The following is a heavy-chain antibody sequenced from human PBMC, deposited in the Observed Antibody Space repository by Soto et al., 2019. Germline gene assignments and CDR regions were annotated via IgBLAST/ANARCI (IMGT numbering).Heavy chain of an antibody. CDR3: AKIPHSSSWYLDAFDI. Sequence: EVQLLESGGGLVQPGGSLRLSCAASGFTFSSYAMSWVRQAPGKGLEWVSAISGSGGSTHYADSVKGRFTISRDNSKNTLYLQMNSLRAEDTAVYYCAKIPHSSSWYLDAFDIWGQGTMVTVSS. CDR1: GFTFSSYA. CDR2: ISGSGGST. J-gene: IGHJ3*02. D-gene: IGHD6-13*01. V-gene: IGHV3-23*01.